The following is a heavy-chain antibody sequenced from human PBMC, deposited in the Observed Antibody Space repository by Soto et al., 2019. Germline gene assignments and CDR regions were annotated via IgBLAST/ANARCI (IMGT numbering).Heavy chain of an antibody. CDR1: GGTFSSYA. Sequence: ASVKVSCKASGGTFSSYAISWVRQAPGQGLEWMGGIIPIFGTANYAQKFQGRVTITADESTSTAYMELSSLRSEDTAVYYCARKESIAAAGSYYYGMDVWGQGTTVTVSS. V-gene: IGHV1-69*13. CDR2: IIPIFGTA. J-gene: IGHJ6*02. CDR3: ARKESIAAAGSYYYGMDV. D-gene: IGHD6-25*01.